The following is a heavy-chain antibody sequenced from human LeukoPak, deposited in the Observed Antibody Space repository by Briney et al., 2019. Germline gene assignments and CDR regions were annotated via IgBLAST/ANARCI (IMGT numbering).Heavy chain of an antibody. CDR2: ICGSGGST. CDR1: GFTFSSYA. Sequence: PGGSLRLSCAASGFTFSSYAMSWVRQAPGEGLEWVSAICGSGGSTYYADSVKGRFTISRDNSKNTLYLQMNSLRAEDTAVYYCAKRPIAAADNDAFDIWGQGTMVTVSS. J-gene: IGHJ3*02. D-gene: IGHD6-13*01. V-gene: IGHV3-23*01. CDR3: AKRPIAAADNDAFDI.